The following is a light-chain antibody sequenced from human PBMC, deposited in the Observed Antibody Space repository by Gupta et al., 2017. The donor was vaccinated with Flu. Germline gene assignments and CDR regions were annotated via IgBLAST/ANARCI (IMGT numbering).Light chain of an antibody. J-gene: IGLJ1*01. Sequence: SALTQTASVSGSPGQSITISCTGTSSDVGGYNYVTWYQQHPGKAPKLMIYEVSNRPSGVSNRFPGSKSGNTASLTISGLQAEDEADYYCSSYTSSSTLVFGTGTKVTVL. V-gene: IGLV2-14*01. CDR3: SSYTSSSTLV. CDR1: SSDVGGYNY. CDR2: EVS.